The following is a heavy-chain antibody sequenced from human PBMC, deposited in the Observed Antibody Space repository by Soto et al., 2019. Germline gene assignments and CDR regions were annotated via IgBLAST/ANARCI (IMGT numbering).Heavy chain of an antibody. CDR1: GYTFTGYY. CDR2: INPNSGGT. V-gene: IGHV1-2*02. D-gene: IGHD6-6*01. Sequence: ASVKVSCKASGYTFTGYYMHWVRQAPGQGLEWMGWINPNSGGTNYAQKFQGRVTMTRDTSISTAYMELSRLRSDDTAVYYCARNQGSSEAYYYYYGMDVWGQGTTVTVYS. CDR3: ARNQGSSEAYYYYYGMDV. J-gene: IGHJ6*02.